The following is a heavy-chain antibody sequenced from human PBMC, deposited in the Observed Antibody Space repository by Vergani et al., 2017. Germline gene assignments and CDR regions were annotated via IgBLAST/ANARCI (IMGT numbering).Heavy chain of an antibody. CDR2: FYTGGGT. D-gene: IGHD6-13*01. CDR1: GGSISSGSYY. V-gene: IGHV4-61*02. CDR3: ARDPLYSTTWPFLLLDMDV. J-gene: IGHJ6*02. Sequence: QVQLQESGPGLVRPSQTLSLTCTVSGGSISSGSYYWSWLRQPAGKGLEWIGRFYTGGGTSYNPSLKSRVTISVDPSKNQFSLQLSSVTAADTAVYYCARDPLYSTTWPFLLLDMDVWGQGTTVTVSS.